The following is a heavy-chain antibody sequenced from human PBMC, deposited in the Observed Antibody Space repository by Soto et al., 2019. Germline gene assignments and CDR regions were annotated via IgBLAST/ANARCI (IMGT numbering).Heavy chain of an antibody. D-gene: IGHD1-7*01. V-gene: IGHV3-33*03. CDR3: AAATTWNFHFPY. J-gene: IGHJ4*02. CDR2: IWYDGSNK. CDR1: GFTISTHG. Sequence: QAQLVESGGGVVQPGTSLRLSCAASGFTISTHGMHWVRQAPGKGLEWLANIWYDGSNKFYAESVKGRFSISKDNSKNTLYLQKSSLRAEDRAVYYCAAATTWNFHFPYWGQGTQVTVSS.